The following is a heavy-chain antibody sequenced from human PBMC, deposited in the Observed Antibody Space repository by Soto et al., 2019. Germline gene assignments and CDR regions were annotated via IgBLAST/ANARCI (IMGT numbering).Heavy chain of an antibody. CDR1: GFTFSSYG. J-gene: IGHJ4*02. Sequence: QVQLLESGGGVVQPGRSLRLSCAASGFTFSSYGMHWVRQAPGKGLEWVAVISDDGSNKYYADSVKGRFTISRDNSKNTLYLQMISLRDEDTAVYYCASLWFGETPYYFDYWGQGTLVTVSS. CDR2: ISDDGSNK. V-gene: IGHV3-30*03. CDR3: ASLWFGETPYYFDY. D-gene: IGHD3-10*01.